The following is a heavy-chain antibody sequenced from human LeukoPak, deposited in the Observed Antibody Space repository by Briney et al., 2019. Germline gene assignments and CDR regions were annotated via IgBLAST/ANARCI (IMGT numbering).Heavy chain of an antibody. CDR2: INPNSGGT. CDR1: GYTFTGYY. D-gene: IGHD4-17*01. Sequence: ASVKVSCKASGYTFTGYYMHWVRQDPGQGLEWMGWINPNSGGTNYAQKFQGRVTMTRDTSISTAYMELSRLRPDDTAVYYCARGIDYGDYVGWFDPWGQGTLVTVFS. J-gene: IGHJ5*02. V-gene: IGHV1-2*02. CDR3: ARGIDYGDYVGWFDP.